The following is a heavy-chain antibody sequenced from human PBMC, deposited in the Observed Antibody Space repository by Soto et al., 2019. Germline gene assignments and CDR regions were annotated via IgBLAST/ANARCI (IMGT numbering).Heavy chain of an antibody. J-gene: IGHJ4*01. Sequence: EAQLLESGGGLVQPGGTLRLSCAASGFTFRSYAMTWVRQAPGKGLEWVSSISGSGETTYYADSVKGRFSIPRDNSKYTLYLKNNGLRAEDTAVYYSAQDAAWGPRCLFDSWGHGKLVTVSS. CDR1: GFTFRSYA. V-gene: IGHV3-23*01. D-gene: IGHD3-16*01. CDR2: ISGSGETT. CDR3: AQDAAWGPRCLFDS.